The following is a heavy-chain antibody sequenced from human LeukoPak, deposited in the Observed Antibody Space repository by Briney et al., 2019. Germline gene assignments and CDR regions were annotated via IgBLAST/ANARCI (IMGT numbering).Heavy chain of an antibody. Sequence: SETLSLTCTVSGGSISSHYWSWIRQPPGKGLEWIGYIYYSGSTNYNPSLKSRVTISVDTSKNQFSLKLSSVTAADTAVYYCARCHYYYYYYMDVWGEGTTVTVSS. CDR3: ARCHYYYYYYMDV. J-gene: IGHJ6*03. V-gene: IGHV4-59*11. CDR2: IYYSGST. CDR1: GGSISSHY.